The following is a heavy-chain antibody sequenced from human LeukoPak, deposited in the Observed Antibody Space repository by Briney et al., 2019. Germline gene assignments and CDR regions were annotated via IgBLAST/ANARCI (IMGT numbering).Heavy chain of an antibody. Sequence: GGSLRLSCAASGFIFRNYWMHWVRQAPGKGLVWVARINPNGITTTYTDSVKGRFTISRDNAKNSLYLQMNSLRAEDTALYYCAREDWFDPWGQGTLVTVSS. V-gene: IGHV3-74*01. CDR3: AREDWFDP. CDR2: INPNGITT. CDR1: GFIFRNYW. J-gene: IGHJ5*02.